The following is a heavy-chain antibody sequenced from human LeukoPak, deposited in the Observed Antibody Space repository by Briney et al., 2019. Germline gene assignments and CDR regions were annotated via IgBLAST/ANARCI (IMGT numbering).Heavy chain of an antibody. CDR3: ARHGYSGYGIDY. D-gene: IGHD5-12*01. J-gene: IGHJ4*02. V-gene: IGHV5-51*01. Sequence: GESLKISCKGSGYTFGIYWIGWVRQMPGKGLEWMGVIYPGDSDTRYSPSFQGQVTISADKSTSTAYLQWSSLKASDAAMYYRARHGYSGYGIDYWGQGTQVIVSS. CDR2: IYPGDSDT. CDR1: GYTFGIYW.